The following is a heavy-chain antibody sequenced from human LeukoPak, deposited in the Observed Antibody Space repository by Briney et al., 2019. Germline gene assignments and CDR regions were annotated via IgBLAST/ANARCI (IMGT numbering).Heavy chain of an antibody. CDR3: ARYWGLFDY. J-gene: IGHJ4*02. V-gene: IGHV4-39*07. D-gene: IGHD3-16*01. Sequence: PSETLSLTCTVSGGSIRSSSYYWGWIRQPPGKGLEWIGSICYSGSTYYNPSLKSRVTISVDASKNQFSLKLSSVTAADTAVYYCARYWGLFDYWGQGTLVTVSS. CDR1: GGSIRSSSYY. CDR2: ICYSGST.